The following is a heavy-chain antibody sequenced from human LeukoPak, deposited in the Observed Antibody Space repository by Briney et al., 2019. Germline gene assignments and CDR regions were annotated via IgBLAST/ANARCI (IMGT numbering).Heavy chain of an antibody. CDR2: IKQDGGEK. D-gene: IGHD1-26*01. CDR3: IGGSNMDY. Sequence: GGSLRLSCAASGFTFSSYWMSWDRQAPGKGLEWVANIKQDGGEKYYADSVKGRFTISRDNARNSLYLQMNSLRAEDTAVYYCIGGSNMDYWGQGTLVTVSS. V-gene: IGHV3-7*01. J-gene: IGHJ4*02. CDR1: GFTFSSYW.